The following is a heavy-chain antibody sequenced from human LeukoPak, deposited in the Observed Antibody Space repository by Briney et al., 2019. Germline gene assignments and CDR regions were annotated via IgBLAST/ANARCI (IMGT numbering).Heavy chain of an antibody. V-gene: IGHV4-59*01. J-gene: IGHJ6*02. D-gene: IGHD2-2*01. CDR3: AGVIGVVVPAAISPPINYYYGMDV. CDR2: IYCSGST. CDR1: GGSISSYY. Sequence: SETLSLTCTVAGGSISSYYWSWIRQPPGKGLGWIGYIYCSGSTNYNPSLKSRVTISVDTSKNQFSLKLSSVTAADTAVYYCAGVIGVVVPAAISPPINYYYGMDVWGQGTTVTVSS.